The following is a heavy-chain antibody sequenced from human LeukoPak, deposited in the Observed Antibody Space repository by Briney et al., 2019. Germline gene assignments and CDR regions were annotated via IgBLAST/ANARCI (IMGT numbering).Heavy chain of an antibody. CDR3: ARVVAAAGRHNWFDP. D-gene: IGHD6-13*01. V-gene: IGHV3-48*01. CDR2: ISISSSTI. J-gene: IGHJ5*02. Sequence: GGSLRLSCAASGFTFSSYSMNWVRQAPGKGLEWVSYISISSSTIYYADSVKGRFTISRDNAKNSLYLQMNSLRAEDTAVYYCARVVAAAGRHNWFDPWGQGTLVTVSS. CDR1: GFTFSSYS.